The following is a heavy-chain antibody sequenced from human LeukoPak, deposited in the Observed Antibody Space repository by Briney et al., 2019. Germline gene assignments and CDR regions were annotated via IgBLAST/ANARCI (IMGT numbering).Heavy chain of an antibody. D-gene: IGHD2-21*01. Sequence: SETLSLTCTVSGGSISSGSYYWSWIRQPAGKGLEWIGRIYTSGSTNYNPSLKSRVTISVGTSKNQFSLKLSSVTAADTAVYYCARVGGAGYYYYMDVWGKGTTVTVSS. CDR2: IYTSGST. V-gene: IGHV4-61*02. CDR1: GGSISSGSYY. CDR3: ARVGGAGYYYYMDV. J-gene: IGHJ6*03.